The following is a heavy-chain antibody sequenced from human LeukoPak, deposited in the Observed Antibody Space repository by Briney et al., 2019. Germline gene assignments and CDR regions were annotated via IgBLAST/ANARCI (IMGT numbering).Heavy chain of an antibody. CDR3: ARHGSSIVALGYFDY. D-gene: IGHD2-21*01. V-gene: IGHV4-39*01. Sequence: PSETLSLTCTVSGGSISSSSYYWGWIRQPPGKGLEWIGSIYYSGSTYYNPSLKSRVTISVDTSKNQFSLKLSSVTAADTAVYYRARHGSSIVALGYFDYWGQGTLVTVSS. CDR1: GGSISSSSYY. J-gene: IGHJ4*02. CDR2: IYYSGST.